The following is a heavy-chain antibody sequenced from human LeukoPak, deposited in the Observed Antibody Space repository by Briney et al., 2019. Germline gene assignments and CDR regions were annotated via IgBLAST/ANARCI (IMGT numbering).Heavy chain of an antibody. Sequence: GESLKFSCEGSGYSFTSYRVGWVRPMPGKGLDWMGIIYPGDSDTRYSPSFQGQVTMSADKSISTAYLQWSSLKASDTAMYYCAIHSPKGELSEDGFDYWGQGTLVTVSS. V-gene: IGHV5-51*01. J-gene: IGHJ4*02. CDR2: IYPGDSDT. CDR1: GYSFTSYR. CDR3: AIHSPKGELSEDGFDY. D-gene: IGHD3-16*02.